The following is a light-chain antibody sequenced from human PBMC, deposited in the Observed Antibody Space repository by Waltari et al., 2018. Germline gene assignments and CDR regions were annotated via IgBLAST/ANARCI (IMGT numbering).Light chain of an antibody. Sequence: EIVMTPSPATLSVSPGERATLTCRASQSISSNFAWYQQKPGQAPRLLLYIAADGATAFPARFSGSVSGTEFTLAISSLQSEDFAVYYCQQYNNWPLTFGGGTKVEIK. CDR1: QSISSN. CDR3: QQYNNWPLT. CDR2: IAA. J-gene: IGKJ4*01. V-gene: IGKV3-15*01.